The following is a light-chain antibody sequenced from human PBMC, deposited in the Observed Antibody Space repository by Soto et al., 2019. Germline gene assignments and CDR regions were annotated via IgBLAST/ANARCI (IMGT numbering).Light chain of an antibody. CDR1: SSDVGGYNY. V-gene: IGLV2-11*01. CDR3: CSYAGSYTFNV. J-gene: IGLJ1*01. CDR2: DVS. Sequence: QSVLTQPRSVSGSPGQSVTISCTGTSSDVGGYNYDSWYQQHPGKAPKLMIYDVSKRPSGVPDRFSGSKSGNTASLTISGRQAEDEADYDCCSYAGSYTFNVFGTGTKVTVL.